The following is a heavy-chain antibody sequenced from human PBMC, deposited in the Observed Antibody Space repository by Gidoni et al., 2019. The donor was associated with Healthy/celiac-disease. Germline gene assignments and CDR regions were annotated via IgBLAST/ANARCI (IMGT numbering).Heavy chain of an antibody. CDR3: ARGSSGGNLGNDAFDI. Sequence: QVQLVESGGGVVQPGRSLRLSCAASGFTFSSYGMHWVRQAPGKGLGGVAGVGDDGSNKYYADSVKGRFNISRDNSKNTLDLQMNSLRAEDTAVYYCARGSSGGNLGNDAFDIWGQGTMVTVSS. CDR2: VGDDGSNK. J-gene: IGHJ3*02. CDR1: GFTFSSYG. D-gene: IGHD2-21*02. V-gene: IGHV3-33*01.